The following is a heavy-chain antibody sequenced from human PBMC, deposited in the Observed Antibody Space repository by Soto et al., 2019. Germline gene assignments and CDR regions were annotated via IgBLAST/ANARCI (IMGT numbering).Heavy chain of an antibody. CDR3: AKNHDYAIDA. V-gene: IGHV4-4*02. Sequence: QVQLQESGPGLVKPSGTLSLTCVVSGASISDSHWWTWVRQPPGKGLEWIGEMFHSGSTNYNPTLKSRVTISIDKSMDQFSLNLNSVTAAVTAVYYCAKNHDYAIDAWGQGTTVTVSS. CDR1: GASISDSHW. J-gene: IGHJ6*02. CDR2: MFHSGST.